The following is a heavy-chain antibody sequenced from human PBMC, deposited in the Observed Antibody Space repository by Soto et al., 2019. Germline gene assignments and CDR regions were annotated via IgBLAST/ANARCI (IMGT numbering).Heavy chain of an antibody. V-gene: IGHV4-39*01. CDR1: GGPISSSSYY. J-gene: IGHJ4*02. CDR2: IYYSGST. D-gene: IGHD3-10*01. CDR3: ARPDSYYGSGFGY. Sequence: QLQLQESGPGLVKPSETLSLTCTVSGGPISSSSYYWGWIRQPPGKGLEWIGSIYYSGSTYYNPSLKRRVTISVDTSKNQSSLKLSSVTVADAAVYYCARPDSYYGSGFGYWGQGTLVNVSS.